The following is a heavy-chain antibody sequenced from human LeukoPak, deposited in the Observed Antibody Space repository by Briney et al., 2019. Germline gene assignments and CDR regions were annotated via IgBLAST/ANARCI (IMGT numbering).Heavy chain of an antibody. CDR1: GFTFSSYA. Sequence: GGSPRLSCAASGFTFSSYAMHWVRQAPGKGLEWVAVISYDGSNKYYADSVKGRFTISRDNSKNTLYLQMNSLRAEDTAVYYCARGSGDYVHNWFDPWGQGTLVTVSS. D-gene: IGHD4-17*01. CDR2: ISYDGSNK. J-gene: IGHJ5*02. V-gene: IGHV3-30-3*01. CDR3: ARGSGDYVHNWFDP.